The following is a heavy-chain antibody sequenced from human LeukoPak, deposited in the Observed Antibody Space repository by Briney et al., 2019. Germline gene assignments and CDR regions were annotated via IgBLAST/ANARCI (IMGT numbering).Heavy chain of an antibody. D-gene: IGHD4-23*01. CDR1: GFTFTNHW. CDR3: ARESGNSVDY. CDR2: ISSSGSTI. Sequence: GESLRLSCAASGFTFTNHWMSWVRQAPGKGLEWVSYISSSGSTIYYANSVKGRFTISRDNAKNSLYLQMNSLRAEDTAVYYCARESGNSVDYWGQGTLVTVSS. J-gene: IGHJ4*02. V-gene: IGHV3-11*01.